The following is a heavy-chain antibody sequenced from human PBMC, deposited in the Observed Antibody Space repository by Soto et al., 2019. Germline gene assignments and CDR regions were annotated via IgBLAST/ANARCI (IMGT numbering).Heavy chain of an antibody. Sequence: QVQLQESGPGLVKPSQTLSLTCTVSGGSISSGGYYWSWIRQHPGKGLEWIGYIYYSGSTYYNPSLRRRVTLSVDTSKIQFSLKLSSVTAADTAVYYCARSTTGYFDYWGQGTLVHVSS. CDR2: IYYSGST. J-gene: IGHJ4*02. D-gene: IGHD5-12*01. CDR3: ARSTTGYFDY. CDR1: GGSISSGGYY. V-gene: IGHV4-31*03.